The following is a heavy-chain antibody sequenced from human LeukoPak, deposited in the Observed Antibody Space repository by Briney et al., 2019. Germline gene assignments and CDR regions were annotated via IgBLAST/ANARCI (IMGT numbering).Heavy chain of an antibody. V-gene: IGHV3-23*01. CDR2: ISGSGGST. D-gene: IGHD3-10*01. CDR3: AKVHYYGSGSGAFDI. Sequence: PGGSLRLSCSASGFTFSSYGMSWVRQAPGKGLEWVSAISGSGGSTYYADSVKGRFTISRDNSKNTLYLQMNSLRAENTAVYYCAKVHYYGSGSGAFDIWGQGTMVTVSS. J-gene: IGHJ3*02. CDR1: GFTFSSYG.